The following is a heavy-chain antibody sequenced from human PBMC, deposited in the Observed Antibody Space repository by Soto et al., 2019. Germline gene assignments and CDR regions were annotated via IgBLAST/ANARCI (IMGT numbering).Heavy chain of an antibody. J-gene: IGHJ5*02. CDR1: SFSISSGHY. CDR3: ARVGPCVPYYYDSSPYTFENRFDR. D-gene: IGHD3-22*01. Sequence: SFTYALSSFSISSGHYWRWLRQPQVNALAVCCSIYHVGSTDYNPSLNSRVTISIDMTNNHVSLILNSVTAADTAVYYCARVGPCVPYYYDSSPYTFENRFDRWGRGTLVTVSS. CDR2: IYHVGST. V-gene: IGHV4-38-2*01.